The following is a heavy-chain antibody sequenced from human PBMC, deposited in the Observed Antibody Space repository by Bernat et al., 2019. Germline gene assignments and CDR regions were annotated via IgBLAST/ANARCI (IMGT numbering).Heavy chain of an antibody. CDR2: ISHDGSGK. D-gene: IGHD1-7*01. CDR1: GFTFSNYA. J-gene: IGHJ5*02. V-gene: IGHV3-30*01. CDR3: ARDHGITGTNNWFDP. Sequence: QVLLVESGGGVVQPGRSLRLSCAASGFTFSNYAMHWVRQAPGKGQEWVAVISHDGSGKYYADSVKGRFTISRDDSKNTVYLQMNSLSAEDTALYYCARDHGITGTNNWFDPWGQGTLVTVSS.